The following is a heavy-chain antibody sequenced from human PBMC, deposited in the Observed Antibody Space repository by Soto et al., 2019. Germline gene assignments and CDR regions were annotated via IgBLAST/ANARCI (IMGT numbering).Heavy chain of an antibody. D-gene: IGHD2-8*01. V-gene: IGHV3-21*01. CDR1: GFTFSSYS. CDR2: ISSSSSYI. J-gene: IGHJ3*02. CDR3: ARDGGVMVNDAFDI. Sequence: GGSLRLSCAASGFTFSSYSMNWVRQAPGKGLEWVSSISSSSSYIYYADSVKGRFTISRDNAKNSLYLQMNSLRAEDTAVYYCARDGGVMVNDAFDIWGQGTMVTVSS.